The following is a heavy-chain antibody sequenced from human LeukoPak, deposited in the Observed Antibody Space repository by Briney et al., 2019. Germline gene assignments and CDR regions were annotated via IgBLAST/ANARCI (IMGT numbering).Heavy chain of an antibody. CDR2: IIPIFGTA. J-gene: IGHJ6*02. Sequence: SVKVSCKASGGTFSSYAISWVRQAPGQGLEWMGGIIPIFGTANYAQKFQGRVTITADESTSTAYMELSSLRSEDTAVYYCARDPPPDFWSGLYYGMDVWGQGTTVTVSS. CDR3: ARDPPPDFWSGLYYGMDV. CDR1: GGTFSSYA. V-gene: IGHV1-69*01. D-gene: IGHD3-3*01.